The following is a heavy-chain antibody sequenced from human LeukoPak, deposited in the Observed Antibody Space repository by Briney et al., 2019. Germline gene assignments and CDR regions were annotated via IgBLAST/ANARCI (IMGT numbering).Heavy chain of an antibody. Sequence: ASVKVSCKASGYTFTSYDINWVRQATGQGLEWMGWMNPNSGNTGYAQKFQGRVTMTRNTSISTAYMELSSLRSEDTAVCYCARGPYQYSSGWYGSYKMFDYWGQGTLVTVSS. V-gene: IGHV1-8*01. CDR2: MNPNSGNT. CDR1: GYTFTSYD. D-gene: IGHD6-19*01. J-gene: IGHJ4*02. CDR3: ARGPYQYSSGWYGSYKMFDY.